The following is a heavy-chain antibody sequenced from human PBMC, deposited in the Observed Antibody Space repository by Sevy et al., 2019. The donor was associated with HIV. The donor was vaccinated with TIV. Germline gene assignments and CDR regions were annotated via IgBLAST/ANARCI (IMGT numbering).Heavy chain of an antibody. CDR2: ISSSSSYV. V-gene: IGHV3-21*01. CDR1: GFTFSSYS. CDR3: ARERRQQLVS. D-gene: IGHD6-13*01. J-gene: IGHJ4*02. Sequence: GGSLRLSCAASGFTFSSYSMNWVRQAPGKGLEWVSSISSSSSYVYYADSVKGRFTISRDNAKNSLYLQMNSLRAEDTAVYYCARERRQQLVSWGQGTLVTVSS.